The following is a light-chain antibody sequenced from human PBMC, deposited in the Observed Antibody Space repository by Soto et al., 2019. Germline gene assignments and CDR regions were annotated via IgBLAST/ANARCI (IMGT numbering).Light chain of an antibody. CDR1: ISNIGNNY. V-gene: IGLV1-47*01. CDR2: RND. Sequence: QSVLTQPSSVSGTPGQGVTISCSGSISNIGNNYVYWFQQLPGTAPNVLSNRNDQRPSGVPDRFSGSQSGTSASLAISGLRSEDEADYYCAAWDDTVRSYVFGTGTKLTVL. J-gene: IGLJ1*01. CDR3: AAWDDTVRSYV.